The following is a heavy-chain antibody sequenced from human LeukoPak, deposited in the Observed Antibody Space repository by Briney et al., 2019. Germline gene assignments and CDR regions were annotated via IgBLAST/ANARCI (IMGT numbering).Heavy chain of an antibody. V-gene: IGHV4-39*07. CDR3: VRLQAVTGNFDS. CDR1: GGSISSNNYY. CDR2: INYSGDT. J-gene: IGHJ4*02. Sequence: SETLSLTCTVPGGSISSNNYYWGWIRQPPGKGLEWIETINYSGDTYYNPSLKSRVTISVDSSKSQFSLKLSSVTAADTAVYYCVRLQAVTGNFDSWGQGALVTVSS. D-gene: IGHD1-20*01.